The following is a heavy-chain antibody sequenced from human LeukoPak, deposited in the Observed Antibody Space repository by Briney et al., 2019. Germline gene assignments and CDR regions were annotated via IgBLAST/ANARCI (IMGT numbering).Heavy chain of an antibody. CDR3: AKVLWFGELSPPSS. Sequence: GGSLRLSCATSGFTFSSYGMHWVRQAPGKGLEWVAFIRYDGSNKYYADSVKGRFTISRDNSKNTLYLQMNSLRAEDTAVYYCAKVLWFGELSPPSSWGQGTLVTVSS. V-gene: IGHV3-30*02. CDR1: GFTFSSYG. D-gene: IGHD3-10*01. J-gene: IGHJ4*02. CDR2: IRYDGSNK.